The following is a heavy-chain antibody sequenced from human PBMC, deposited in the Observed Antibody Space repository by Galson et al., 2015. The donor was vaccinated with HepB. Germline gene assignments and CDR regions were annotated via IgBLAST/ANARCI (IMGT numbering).Heavy chain of an antibody. CDR3: AREAVPYGMDV. J-gene: IGHJ6*02. Sequence: SLRLSCAASGFTFSSYGMHWVRQAPGKGLEWVAVIWYDGSNKYYADSVKGRFTISRDNSKNTLYLQMNSLRAEDTAVYYCAREAVPYGMDVWGQGTTVTVSS. D-gene: IGHD6-19*01. CDR2: IWYDGSNK. V-gene: IGHV3-33*08. CDR1: GFTFSSYG.